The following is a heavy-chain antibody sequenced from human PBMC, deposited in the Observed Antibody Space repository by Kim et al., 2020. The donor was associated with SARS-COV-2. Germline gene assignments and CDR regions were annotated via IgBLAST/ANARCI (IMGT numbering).Heavy chain of an antibody. CDR3: ARDSFLSVTIPARWGFDS. CDR2: TYYRSKWFS. D-gene: IGHD7-27*01. Sequence: SQTLSLTCAISGDSVSSKSAAWNWIRQSPSRGLEWLGRTYYRSKWFSHYAASVESRVTINPDTSQNLFSLHLNSVTPEDTAVYYCARDSFLSVTIPARWGFDSWGQGTLVTVSS. V-gene: IGHV6-1*01. J-gene: IGHJ4*02. CDR1: GDSVSSKSAA.